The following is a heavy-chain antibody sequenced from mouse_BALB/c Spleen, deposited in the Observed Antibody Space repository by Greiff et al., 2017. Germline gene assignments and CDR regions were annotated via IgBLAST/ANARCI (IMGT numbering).Heavy chain of an antibody. CDR3: NAPGTTVVATPMDY. Sequence: EVQLQQSGAELVRSGASVKLSCTASGFNIKDYYMHWVKQRPEQGLEWIGWIDPENGDTEYAPKFQGKATMTADTSSNTAYLQLSSLTSEDTAVYYGNAPGTTVVATPMDYWGQGTSVTVSS. D-gene: IGHD1-1*01. CDR1: GFNIKDYY. CDR2: IDPENGDT. J-gene: IGHJ4*01. V-gene: IGHV14-4*02.